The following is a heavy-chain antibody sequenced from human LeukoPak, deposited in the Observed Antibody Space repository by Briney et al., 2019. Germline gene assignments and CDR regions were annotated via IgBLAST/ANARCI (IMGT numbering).Heavy chain of an antibody. CDR2: IYTSGST. J-gene: IGHJ3*02. Sequence: SQTLSLTCTVSGGSISSGSYYWSWIRQPAGKGLEWIGRIYTSGSTNYNPSLKSRVTISVDTSKNRFSLKLSSVTAADTAVYYCARAQAGYDFWSGYQADAFDIWGQGTMVTVSS. V-gene: IGHV4-61*02. D-gene: IGHD3-3*01. CDR1: GGSISSGSYY. CDR3: ARAQAGYDFWSGYQADAFDI.